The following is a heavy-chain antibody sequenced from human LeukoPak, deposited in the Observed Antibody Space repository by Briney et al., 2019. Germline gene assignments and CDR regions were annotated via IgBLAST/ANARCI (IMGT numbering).Heavy chain of an antibody. V-gene: IGHV4-61*02. CDR2: IYGSGST. Sequence: QSQCLPHSFSGGSHFIGPYLWASVRWPAGNHLEGVGRIYGSGSTNYHPSLKSRVTISLDTSKNHFSLKLSSVTAADTAVYYCAREGAAAGRGDYWGQGTLVTVSS. J-gene: IGHJ4*02. D-gene: IGHD6-13*01. CDR1: GGSHFIGPYL. CDR3: AREGAAAGRGDY.